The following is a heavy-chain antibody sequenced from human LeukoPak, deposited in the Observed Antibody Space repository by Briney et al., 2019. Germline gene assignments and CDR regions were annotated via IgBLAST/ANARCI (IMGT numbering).Heavy chain of an antibody. CDR1: GYTFTDYY. J-gene: IGHJ3*02. V-gene: IGHV1-2*02. CDR3: AREYYDSSGRKHAFDI. Sequence: ASVKVSCRASGYTFTDYYMSWVRQAPGHGLEWMGWIDPHRGGTKYAQKFQGRVTMTRDTSISTAYMELTRLRSDDTAVYYCAREYYDSSGRKHAFDIWGQGTMVTVSS. D-gene: IGHD3-22*01. CDR2: IDPHRGGT.